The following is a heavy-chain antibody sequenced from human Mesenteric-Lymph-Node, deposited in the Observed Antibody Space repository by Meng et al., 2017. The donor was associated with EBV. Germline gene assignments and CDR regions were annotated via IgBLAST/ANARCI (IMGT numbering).Heavy chain of an antibody. J-gene: IGHJ4*02. CDR3: ARGSPGSNGHFDY. V-gene: IGHV6-1*01. CDR1: GDIVSGRSVT. CDR2: TSYRAKWYM. Sequence: ATAGDIVSGRSVTWNWIRQSPSKGLKWFGRTSYRAKWYMDYAVSVESRITISPDTSKNQFSLQLKSVTPDDTAVYYCARGSPGSNGHFDYWGQGTLVTVSS. D-gene: IGHD3-10*01.